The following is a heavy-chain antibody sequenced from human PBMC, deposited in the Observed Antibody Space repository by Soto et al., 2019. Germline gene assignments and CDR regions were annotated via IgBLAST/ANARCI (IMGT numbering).Heavy chain of an antibody. D-gene: IGHD3-22*01. CDR1: GGTFSSYA. CDR3: ARGSYYYDSSGYYKYFDY. CDR2: IIPIFGTA. Sequence: SVKVSCKASGGTFSSYAISWVRQAPGQGLEWMGGIIPIFGTANYAQKFQGRVTITADKSTSTAYMELSSLRSEDTAVYYCARGSYYYDSSGYYKYFDYWGQGTLVTVSS. J-gene: IGHJ4*02. V-gene: IGHV1-69*06.